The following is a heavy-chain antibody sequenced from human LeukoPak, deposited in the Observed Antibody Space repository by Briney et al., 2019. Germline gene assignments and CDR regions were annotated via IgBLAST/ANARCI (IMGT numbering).Heavy chain of an antibody. J-gene: IGHJ3*02. CDR2: FDPEDGET. Sequence: ASVKVSCKVSGYTLTELSMHWVRQAPGKGLEWMGGFDPEDGETIYAQKFQGRVTMTEDTSTDTAYMELSSLRSEDTAVYYCATIEHTIPGSNAFDIWGQGTMVTVSS. CDR3: ATIEHTIPGSNAFDI. D-gene: IGHD3-9*01. V-gene: IGHV1-24*01. CDR1: GYTLTELS.